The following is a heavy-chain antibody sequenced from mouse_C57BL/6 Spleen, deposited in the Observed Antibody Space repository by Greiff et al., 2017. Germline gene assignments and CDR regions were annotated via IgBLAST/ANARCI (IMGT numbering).Heavy chain of an antibody. D-gene: IGHD1-1*01. V-gene: IGHV1-55*01. CDR2: IYPGSGST. J-gene: IGHJ4*01. CDR1: GYTFTSYW. Sequence: QVQLKESGAELVKPGASVKMSCKASGYTFTSYWITWVKQRPGQGLEWIGDIYPGSGSTNYNEKFKSKATLTVDTSSSTAYMQLSSLTSEDSAVYYCALYYSVGAMDYWGQGTSVTVSS. CDR3: ALYYSVGAMDY.